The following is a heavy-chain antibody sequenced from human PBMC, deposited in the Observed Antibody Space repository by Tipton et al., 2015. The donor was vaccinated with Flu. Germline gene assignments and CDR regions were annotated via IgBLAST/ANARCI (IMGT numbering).Heavy chain of an antibody. CDR1: GYSISSGYY. D-gene: IGHD1-1*01. CDR3: ARHGGAGTGFPYYYYMDV. J-gene: IGHJ6*03. CDR2: IYHSGST. Sequence: TLSLTCAVSGYSISSGYYWGWIRQPPGKGLEWIGSIYHSGSTYYNPSLKSRVTISVDTSKNQFSLKLSSVTAADTAVYYCARHGGAGTGFPYYYYMDVWGKGTTVTVSS. V-gene: IGHV4-38-2*01.